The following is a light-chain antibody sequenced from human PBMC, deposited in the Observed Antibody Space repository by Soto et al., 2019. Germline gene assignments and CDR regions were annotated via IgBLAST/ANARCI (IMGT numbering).Light chain of an antibody. CDR2: AAS. CDR1: QGISSY. V-gene: IGKV1-8*01. CDR3: QQYYSYPRT. Sequence: AIRMTQSPSSLSASTGDRVTITCRASQGISSYLAWYQQKPEKAPKLLIYAASTLQSGVPSRFSGSGSGTDFTLTISCLQSEDFATYYCQQYYSYPRTFGQGTKVDSK. J-gene: IGKJ1*01.